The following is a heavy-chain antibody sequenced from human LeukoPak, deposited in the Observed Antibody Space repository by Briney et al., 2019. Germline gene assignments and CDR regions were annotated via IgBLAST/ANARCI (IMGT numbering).Heavy chain of an antibody. CDR1: GFTFSSYS. V-gene: IGHV3-21*01. J-gene: IGHJ6*04. CDR3: ARDVYYDILTGSVGMDV. D-gene: IGHD3-9*01. Sequence: GGSLRLSCAASGFTFSSYSMNWVRQAPGKGLEWVSSISSSSSYIYYADSVKGRFTISRDSAKNSLYLQMNSLRAEDTAVYYCARDVYYDILTGSVGMDVWGKGTTVTVSS. CDR2: ISSSSSYI.